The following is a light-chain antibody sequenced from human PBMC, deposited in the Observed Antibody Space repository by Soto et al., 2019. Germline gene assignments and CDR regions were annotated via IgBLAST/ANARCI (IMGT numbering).Light chain of an antibody. Sequence: EIVMTQSPATLSVSPGERATLSCRASQSVSSNLAWYQQKPGQAPRLLIYGASTRATGIPARFSGSVSGTESTLTISSLQSEDFAVYYCQQDNKWPPYTFGQGTKLEIK. CDR2: GAS. CDR1: QSVSSN. V-gene: IGKV3-15*01. J-gene: IGKJ2*01. CDR3: QQDNKWPPYT.